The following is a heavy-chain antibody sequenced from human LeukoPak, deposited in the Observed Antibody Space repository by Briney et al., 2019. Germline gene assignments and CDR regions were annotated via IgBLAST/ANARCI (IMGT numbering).Heavy chain of an antibody. CDR2: INPNSGGT. J-gene: IGHJ5*02. CDR1: GYTFTGYY. V-gene: IGHV1-2*02. CDR3: ARDPAFSSWFDP. Sequence: ASVKVSCKASGYTFTGYYMHWVRQAPGQGLEWLGWINPNSGGTNYAQKFQGRVTMTRDTSISTACMELSRLRSDDTAVYYCARDPAFSSWFDPGGQGTLVTVSS.